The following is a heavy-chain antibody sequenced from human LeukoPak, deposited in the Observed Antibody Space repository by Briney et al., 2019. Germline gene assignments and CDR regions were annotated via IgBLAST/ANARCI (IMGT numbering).Heavy chain of an antibody. CDR1: GGSISGYY. Sequence: SSETLSLTCTVSGGSISGYYWSWIRQPPGKGLEWIGYINYRGTTSYNPSLKSRLTVSIDTPKNQFSPRLSSVTAADTAVYFCARHLRGYGDAAFDYWGQGTLVTVSS. D-gene: IGHD4-17*01. V-gene: IGHV4-59*08. CDR2: INYRGTT. CDR3: ARHLRGYGDAAFDY. J-gene: IGHJ4*02.